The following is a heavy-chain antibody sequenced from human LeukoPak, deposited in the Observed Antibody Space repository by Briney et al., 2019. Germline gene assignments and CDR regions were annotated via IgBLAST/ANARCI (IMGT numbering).Heavy chain of an antibody. J-gene: IGHJ4*02. CDR1: GFTFSSYS. Sequence: GGSLRLSCAASGFTFSSYSMNWVRQAPGKGLEWVSSISSSSSYIYYADSVKGRFTISRDNAKNSLYLQMNSLRAEDTAVYYCARERGGYSHGPFDYWGQGTLVTVSS. V-gene: IGHV3-21*01. CDR2: ISSSSSYI. CDR3: ARERGGYSHGPFDY. D-gene: IGHD5-18*01.